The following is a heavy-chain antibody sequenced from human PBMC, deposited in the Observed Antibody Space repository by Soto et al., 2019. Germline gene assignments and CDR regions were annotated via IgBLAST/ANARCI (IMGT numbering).Heavy chain of an antibody. V-gene: IGHV4-30-2*01. CDR1: GGSISSGGYS. CDR3: ASSPTTVTSYDY. D-gene: IGHD4-17*01. Sequence: QLQLQESGSGLVKPSQTLSLTCAVSGGSISSGGYSWSWIRQPPGKGLEWIGYIYHSGSTYYNPSLQRRVXPXVXXSKNQFSLQLSSVTAADTAVYYCASSPTTVTSYDYWGQGTLGTVSS. J-gene: IGHJ4*02. CDR2: IYHSGST.